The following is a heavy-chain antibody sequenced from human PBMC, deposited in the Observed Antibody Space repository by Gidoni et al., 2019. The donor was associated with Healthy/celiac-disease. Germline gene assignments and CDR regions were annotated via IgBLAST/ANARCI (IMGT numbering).Heavy chain of an antibody. V-gene: IGHV3-30*18. D-gene: IGHD2-2*01. J-gene: IGHJ4*02. CDR3: AKDADCSSTSCYFDY. CDR1: GFTFSSYG. Sequence: QVQLVESGGGVVQLGRSLRLSCASSGFTFSSYGMHWVRQAPGKVLEWVAVISYDGSNKYYADSVKGRVTISRDKSKNTLYLQMNSLRAEDTAVYYCAKDADCSSTSCYFDYWGQGTLVTVSS. CDR2: ISYDGSNK.